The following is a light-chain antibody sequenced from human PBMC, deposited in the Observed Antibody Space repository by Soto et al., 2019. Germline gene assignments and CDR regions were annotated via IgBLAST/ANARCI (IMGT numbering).Light chain of an antibody. CDR3: AAGDDSRDGHVV. J-gene: IGLJ7*01. CDR1: NSNIGSNT. Sequence: QSVLTQPPSASGTPGQKVTISCSGSNSNIGSNTVSWFQQLPGRAPKLLLYNNIYRPPGVPDRFSGSKSGTSVSLAISGLQAEEEADYYCAAGDDSRDGHVVFGGGTQLTVL. V-gene: IGLV1-44*01. CDR2: NNI.